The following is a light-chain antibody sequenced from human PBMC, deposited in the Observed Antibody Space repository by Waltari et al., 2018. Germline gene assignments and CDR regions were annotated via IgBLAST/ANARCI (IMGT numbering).Light chain of an antibody. CDR1: QSADYY. J-gene: IGKJ2*01. CDR2: DAS. Sequence: EVVLTQSPATLSLSPGDRATLSCRASQSADYYLAWYQQKPGQAPRLLSYDASNRAAGIPARFGGSGSGTDFTLTISSLEPEDFAVYYCQQRKQWPPYTFGQGTKLEIK. CDR3: QQRKQWPPYT. V-gene: IGKV3-11*01.